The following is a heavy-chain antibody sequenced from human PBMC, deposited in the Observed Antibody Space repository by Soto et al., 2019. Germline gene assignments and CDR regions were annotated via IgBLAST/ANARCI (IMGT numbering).Heavy chain of an antibody. D-gene: IGHD4-17*01. V-gene: IGHV1-18*01. J-gene: IGHJ4*02. CDR3: ARGGNDYGDYSHGAVYYFDY. Sequence: QVQLVQSGAEVKKPGASVKVSCKASGYTFTSYGISWVRQAPGQGLEWMGWISAYNGNTNYAQKLPGRVTMTTDTSTSTAYMELRSLRSDDTAVYYCARGGNDYGDYSHGAVYYFDYWGQGTLVTVSS. CDR1: GYTFTSYG. CDR2: ISAYNGNT.